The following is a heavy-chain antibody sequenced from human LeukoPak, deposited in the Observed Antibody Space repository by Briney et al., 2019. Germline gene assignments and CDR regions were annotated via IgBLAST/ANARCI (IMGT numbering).Heavy chain of an antibody. CDR3: ARRGANSGSYSHFDL. D-gene: IGHD1-26*01. CDR1: GGSISNYY. CDR2: IYYSGST. J-gene: IGHJ2*01. Sequence: PSETLSLTCTVSGGSISNYYGNWIRQPPGKGLEWIGNIYYSGSTNYNPSLKSRVTISVDTSKNQFSLKLSSLTAADTAVYYCARRGANSGSYSHFDLWGRGTLDTVSS. V-gene: IGHV4-59*01.